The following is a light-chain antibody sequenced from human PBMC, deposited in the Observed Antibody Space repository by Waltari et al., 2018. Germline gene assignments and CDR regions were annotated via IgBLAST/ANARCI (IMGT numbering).Light chain of an antibody. CDR2: QAS. V-gene: IGKV1-5*03. J-gene: IGKJ1*01. CDR3: QHYNNHSPT. Sequence: DIQLTQSPSTLSASVGDRVTITCRASHSISSWLAWYQQKPGKAPKLLIFQASTLESEVPSRFSGSGSWTEFTLTISSLQPDDFATYSCQHYNNHSPTFGQGTKVEI. CDR1: HSISSW.